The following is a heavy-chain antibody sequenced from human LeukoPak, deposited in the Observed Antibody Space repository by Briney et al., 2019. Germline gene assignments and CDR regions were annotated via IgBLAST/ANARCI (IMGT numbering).Heavy chain of an antibody. CDR2: INPNSGGT. J-gene: IGHJ4*02. CDR3: AGVSWIQLWSYYFDY. Sequence: ASVKVSCKASGYTFTGYYIHWVRQAPGQGLEWMGWINPNSGGTNYAQKLQGRVTMTRDTSISTAYMELSRLRSDDTAVYYCAGVSWIQLWSYYFDYWGQGTLVTVSS. D-gene: IGHD5-18*01. V-gene: IGHV1-2*02. CDR1: GYTFTGYY.